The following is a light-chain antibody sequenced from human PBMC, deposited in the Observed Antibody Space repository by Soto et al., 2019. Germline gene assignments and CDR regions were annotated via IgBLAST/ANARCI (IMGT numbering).Light chain of an antibody. CDR2: EVT. CDR3: ASYAGSNKV. V-gene: IGLV2-8*01. J-gene: IGLJ1*01. CDR1: SSDVGGYNY. Sequence: QSVLTQPPSASGPPGQSVTISCTGTSSDVGGYNYVSWYQQHPGKAPKLMIYEVTKRPSGVPDRFSGSKSGNTASLTVSGLLPEDEADYYCASYAGSNKVFGTGTKLTVL.